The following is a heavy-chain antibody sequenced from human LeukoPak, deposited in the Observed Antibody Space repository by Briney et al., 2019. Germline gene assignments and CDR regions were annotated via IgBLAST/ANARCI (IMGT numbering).Heavy chain of an antibody. CDR1: GFTFGDYA. V-gene: IGHV3-49*04. D-gene: IGHD1-1*01. Sequence: GGSLRLSCTASGFTFGDYAMSWVRQAPGKGLEWVGFIRSKAYGGTTEYAASVKGRFTISRDDSKSIAYLQMNSLKTEDTAVYYCTRDLHTWDQLFDYWGQGTLVTVSS. CDR3: TRDLHTWDQLFDY. J-gene: IGHJ4*02. CDR2: IRSKAYGGTT.